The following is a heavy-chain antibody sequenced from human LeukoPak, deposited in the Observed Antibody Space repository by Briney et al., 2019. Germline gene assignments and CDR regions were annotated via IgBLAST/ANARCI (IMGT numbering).Heavy chain of an antibody. CDR1: GFTFSDYY. J-gene: IGHJ4*02. D-gene: IGHD3-22*01. CDR2: ISSSGSTI. V-gene: IGHV3-11*01. Sequence: GGSLRLSCAASGFTFSDYYMSWIRQAPGKGLEWVSYISSSGSTIYYADSVKGRFTISRDNAKNSLYLQMNGLRAEDTAVYYCARDQYYYDSSGYPLSYWGQGTLVTVSS. CDR3: ARDQYYYDSSGYPLSY.